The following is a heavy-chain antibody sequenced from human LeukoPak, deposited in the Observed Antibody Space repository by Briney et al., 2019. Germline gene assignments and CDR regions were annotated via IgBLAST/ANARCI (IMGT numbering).Heavy chain of an antibody. Sequence: GESLKISCKGSGYSFTSYWIGWVRQMPGKGLEWMGIIYPGDSDTRYSPSFQGQVTISADKPISTAYLQWSSLKASDTAMYYCASSYYDFWSGYPGGYYFDYWGQGTLVTVSS. CDR2: IYPGDSDT. J-gene: IGHJ4*02. CDR3: ASSYYDFWSGYPGGYYFDY. V-gene: IGHV5-51*04. CDR1: GYSFTSYW. D-gene: IGHD3-3*01.